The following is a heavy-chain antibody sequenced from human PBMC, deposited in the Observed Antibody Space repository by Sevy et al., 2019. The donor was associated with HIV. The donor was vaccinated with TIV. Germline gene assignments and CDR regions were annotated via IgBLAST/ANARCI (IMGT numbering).Heavy chain of an antibody. Sequence: GGSLRLSCAASGFTFSSYAMSWVRQAPGKGLEWVSAISGSGGSTYYADSVKGRFTISRDNSKNTLYLQMNSLRAEDRAVYYCAKTITMVRGVIIGGRFDYWGQGTLVTVSS. J-gene: IGHJ4*02. V-gene: IGHV3-23*01. CDR2: ISGSGGST. D-gene: IGHD3-10*01. CDR3: AKTITMVRGVIIGGRFDY. CDR1: GFTFSSYA.